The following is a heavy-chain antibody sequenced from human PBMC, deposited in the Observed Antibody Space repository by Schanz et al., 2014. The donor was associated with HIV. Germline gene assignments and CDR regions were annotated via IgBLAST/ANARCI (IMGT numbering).Heavy chain of an antibody. CDR2: ISGNGDST. V-gene: IGHV3-23*04. J-gene: IGHJ4*02. Sequence: DVQLVESGGGVVRPGGSLRLSCAASGFTFRQYGMSWVRQGPGKGLEWVSGISGNGDSTYYADSVKGRFTISRDYSENTLYLQMNSLRAEDTAVYYCAKVDAAHKHIGAAGDWGQGTLVTVSS. CDR3: AKVDAAHKHIGAAGD. D-gene: IGHD6-13*01. CDR1: GFTFRQYG.